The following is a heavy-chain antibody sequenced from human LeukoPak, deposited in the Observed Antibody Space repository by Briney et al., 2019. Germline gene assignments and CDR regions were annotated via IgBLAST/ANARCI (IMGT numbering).Heavy chain of an antibody. CDR1: GGSISSGSYY. Sequence: SQTLSLTCTVSGGSISSGSYYWSWIRQPAGKGLEWIGRIYTSGSTNYNPSLKSRVTISVDTSKNQFSLKLSSVTAADTAVYYCAREGLGGSRKYYYYYGMVVWGQGTTVTVSS. J-gene: IGHJ6*02. CDR2: IYTSGST. D-gene: IGHD3-10*01. V-gene: IGHV4-61*02. CDR3: AREGLGGSRKYYYYYGMVV.